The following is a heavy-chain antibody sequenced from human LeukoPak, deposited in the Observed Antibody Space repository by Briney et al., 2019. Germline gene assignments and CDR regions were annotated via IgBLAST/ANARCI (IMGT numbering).Heavy chain of an antibody. V-gene: IGHV5-51*01. D-gene: IGHD5-18*01. Sequence: GGSLKISFKASGYSFTSYWIGWGRRVPGKGGGWMGIIDPSASETRYTPSFQGQVTISVDKSLTTAYLQWNSLKASDTAMYYCARQTAMGRSGDYWGQGTLVTVSS. CDR2: IDPSASET. CDR3: ARQTAMGRSGDY. CDR1: GYSFTSYW. J-gene: IGHJ4*02.